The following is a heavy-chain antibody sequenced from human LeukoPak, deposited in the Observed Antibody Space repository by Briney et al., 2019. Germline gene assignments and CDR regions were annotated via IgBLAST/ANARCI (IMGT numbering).Heavy chain of an antibody. CDR2: ISYDGSNK. CDR3: ARAQRDY. D-gene: IGHD5-24*01. CDR1: GFTFSSYA. J-gene: IGHJ4*02. V-gene: IGHV3-30-3*01. Sequence: PGGSLRLSCAASGFTFSSYAMHWVRQAPGKGPEWVAVISYDGSNKYYADSVKGRFTISRDNSKNTLYLQMNSLRAEDTAVYYSARAQRDYWGQGTLVTVSS.